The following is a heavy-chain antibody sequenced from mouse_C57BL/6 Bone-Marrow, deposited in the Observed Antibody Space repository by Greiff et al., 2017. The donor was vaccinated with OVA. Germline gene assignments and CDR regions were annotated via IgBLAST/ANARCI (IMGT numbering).Heavy chain of an antibody. D-gene: IGHD2-3*01. CDR2: ISGGGGNT. CDR1: GFTFSSYT. CDR3: ARDGYYPYYFDY. J-gene: IGHJ2*01. V-gene: IGHV5-9*01. Sequence: VQLVESGGGLVKPGGSLKLSCAASGFTFSSYTMSWVRQTPEKRLEWVATISGGGGNTYYPDSVKGRFTISRDNAKNTLYLQMSSLRSEDTALYYCARDGYYPYYFDYWGQGTTLTVSS.